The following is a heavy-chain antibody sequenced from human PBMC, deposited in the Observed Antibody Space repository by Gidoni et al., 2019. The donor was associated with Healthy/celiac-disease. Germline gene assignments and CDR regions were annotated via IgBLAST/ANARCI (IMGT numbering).Heavy chain of an antibody. CDR2: ISYDGSNK. Sequence: QVQLVESGGGVVQPGRSLRLSCAASGFTFSSYGMHWVRQAPGKGLEWVSVISYDGSNKYYADSVKGRFTISRDNSKNTLYLQMNSLRAEDTAVYYCAKDSPRSHYFDYWGQGTLVTVSS. V-gene: IGHV3-30*18. CDR1: GFTFSSYG. CDR3: AKDSPRSHYFDY. J-gene: IGHJ4*02.